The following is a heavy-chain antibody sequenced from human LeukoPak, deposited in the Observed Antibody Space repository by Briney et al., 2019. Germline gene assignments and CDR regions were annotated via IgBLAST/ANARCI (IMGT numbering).Heavy chain of an antibody. Sequence: PGGSLRLSCAASGFTFSTYWMSWVRQAPGKRLEWVANINQDGNKIYYVDSVKGRFSISRDNAKNSLFLQMNSLRAEDTAVYYCAKDGRGDHDRSGYTSYFFNYWGQGTLVTVSS. CDR3: AKDGRGDHDRSGYTSYFFNY. D-gene: IGHD3-22*01. V-gene: IGHV3-7*01. J-gene: IGHJ4*02. CDR2: INQDGNKI. CDR1: GFTFSTYW.